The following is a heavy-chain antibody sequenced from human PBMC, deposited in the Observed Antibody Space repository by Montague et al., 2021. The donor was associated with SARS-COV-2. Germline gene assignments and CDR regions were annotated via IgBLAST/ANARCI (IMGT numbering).Heavy chain of an antibody. CDR3: SGVGRKQLVRLSGMDV. Sequence: SETLSLTCTVSGGSISSSSYNWGWIRRLPGKGLEWIGRIDYIGSTYYXPSLESRATISVDTSKNQYSLKLRSVTAADTTVNYCSGVGRKQLVRLSGMDVWGQGTTVTVAS. CDR2: IDYIGST. V-gene: IGHV4-39*07. J-gene: IGHJ6*02. CDR1: GGSISSSSYN. D-gene: IGHD6-13*01.